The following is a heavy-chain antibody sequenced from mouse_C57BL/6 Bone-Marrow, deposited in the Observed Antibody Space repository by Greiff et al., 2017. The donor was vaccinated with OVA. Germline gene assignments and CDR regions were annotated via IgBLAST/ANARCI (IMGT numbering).Heavy chain of an antibody. J-gene: IGHJ4*01. CDR1: GFTFSSYG. V-gene: IGHV5-6*02. D-gene: IGHD2-2*01. Sequence: EVKLEESGGDLVKPGGSLKLSCAASGFTFSSYGMSWVRQTPDKRLEWVATISSGGSYTYYPDSVKGRFTISRDNAKNTLYLQMSSLKSEDTAMYYCARRGYDRAMDYWGQGTSVTVSS. CDR2: ISSGGSYT. CDR3: ARRGYDRAMDY.